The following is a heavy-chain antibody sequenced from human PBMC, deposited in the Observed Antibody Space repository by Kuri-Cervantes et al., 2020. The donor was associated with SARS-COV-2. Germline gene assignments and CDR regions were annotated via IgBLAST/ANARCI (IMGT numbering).Heavy chain of an antibody. CDR1: GFTFSSYA. V-gene: IGHV3-23*01. CDR3: AKNMIDFTVRNAFDI. CDR2: ISGSGGST. D-gene: IGHD3-22*01. J-gene: IGHJ3*02. Sequence: GESLMISCAASGFTFSSYAMSCVRQAPGKGLEWVSAISGSGGSTYYADSVKGRFTISRDNSKNTLYLQMNSLRAEDTAVYYCAKNMIDFTVRNAFDIWGQGKRV.